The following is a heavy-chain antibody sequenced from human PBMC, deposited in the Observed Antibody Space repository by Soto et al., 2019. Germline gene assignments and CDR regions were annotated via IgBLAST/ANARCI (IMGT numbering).Heavy chain of an antibody. CDR3: ARWVGGSMFDHSGKSDS. D-gene: IGHD1-26*01. V-gene: IGHV3-30*03. Sequence: QVQLVESGGGVVQPGRSLRLTCAASGFTFSSSGMHWVRQAPGKGLEWVALIAYDGSKTYYGDSVRGRFTISRDNSENTLFLQMNSLRAEDTAVYYCARWVGGSMFDHSGKSDSWGQGTLVTVSS. CDR1: GFTFSSSG. CDR2: IAYDGSKT. J-gene: IGHJ4*02.